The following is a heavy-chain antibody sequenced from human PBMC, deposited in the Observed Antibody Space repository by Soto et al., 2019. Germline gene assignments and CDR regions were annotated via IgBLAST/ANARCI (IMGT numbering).Heavy chain of an antibody. D-gene: IGHD1-20*01. V-gene: IGHV4-30-4*01. CDR1: GGSISSGDYY. CDR2: IYYSGST. Sequence: SETLSLTCTVSGGSISSGDYYWSWIRQPPGKGLEWIGYIYYSGSTYYNPSLKSRVTISVDTSKNQFSLKLSSVTAADTAVYYCARESGLNNWNFDYWGQGTLVTVSS. J-gene: IGHJ4*02. CDR3: ARESGLNNWNFDY.